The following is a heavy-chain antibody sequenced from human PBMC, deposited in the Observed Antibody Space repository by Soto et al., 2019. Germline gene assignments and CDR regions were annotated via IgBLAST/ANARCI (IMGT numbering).Heavy chain of an antibody. V-gene: IGHV4-59*08. D-gene: IGHD6-13*01. Sequence: PSETLSLTCTVSGGSISSYYWSWIRQPPGKGLEWIGYIYYSGSTNYNPSLKSRVTISVDTSKNQFSLKLSSVTAADTAVYYCAGKAAHYYYYCMDVWGKGTTVTVSS. CDR1: GGSISSYY. CDR2: IYYSGST. J-gene: IGHJ6*03. CDR3: AGKAAHYYYYCMDV.